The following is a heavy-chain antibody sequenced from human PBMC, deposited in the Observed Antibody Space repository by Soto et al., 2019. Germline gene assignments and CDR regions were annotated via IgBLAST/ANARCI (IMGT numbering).Heavy chain of an antibody. J-gene: IGHJ4*02. V-gene: IGHV4-34*01. CDR3: ASLNRSSFSAY. CDR1: GGSFSGYY. D-gene: IGHD6-13*01. Sequence: PSETLSLTCAVYGGSFSGYYWSWIRQPPGKGLEWIGEINHSGSTNYNPSLKSRVTISVDTSKNQFSLKLSSVTAADTAVYYCASLNRSSFSAYWGQGTLVTVSS. CDR2: INHSGST.